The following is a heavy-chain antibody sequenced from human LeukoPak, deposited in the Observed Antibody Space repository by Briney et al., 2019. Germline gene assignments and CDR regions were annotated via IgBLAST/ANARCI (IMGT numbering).Heavy chain of an antibody. CDR2: IYYSGST. CDR3: ARAPLSSNFDY. D-gene: IGHD2-2*01. V-gene: IGHV4-59*01. CDR1: GGSISSFY. Sequence: SETPSLTCTVSGGSISSFYWSWIRQPPGKRLEWIGYIYYSGSTNYNPSLKSRVTISVDTSKNQFSLRLSSVTAADTAVYYCARAPLSSNFDYWGQGTLVTVSS. J-gene: IGHJ4*02.